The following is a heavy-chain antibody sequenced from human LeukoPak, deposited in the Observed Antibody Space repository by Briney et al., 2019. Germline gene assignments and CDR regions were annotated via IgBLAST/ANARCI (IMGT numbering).Heavy chain of an antibody. J-gene: IGHJ6*02. CDR3: ANRPYSNSYYYYGMDV. Sequence: AGGSLRLSCAASGFTFSSYAMSWVRQAPGKGLEWVSAISGSGGSTYYADSVKGRFTISRDNSKNTLYLQMNSLRAEDTAVYYCANRPYSNSYYYYGMDVWGQGTTVTVSS. V-gene: IGHV3-23*01. CDR2: ISGSGGST. D-gene: IGHD4-11*01. CDR1: GFTFSSYA.